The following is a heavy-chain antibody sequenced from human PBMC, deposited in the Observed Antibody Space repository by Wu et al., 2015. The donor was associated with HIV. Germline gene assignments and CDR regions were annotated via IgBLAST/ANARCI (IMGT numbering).Heavy chain of an antibody. CDR3: ARRYYVFWSGSREVPYYYYMDV. Sequence: QVQLVQSGAEVKKPGASVKVSCKASGYTFTSYGINWVRQAPGQGLEWMGWISAYNGNTNYAQKLQGRVTMTTDTSTSTAYMELRSLRSDDTAVYYXARRYYVFWSGSREVPYYYYMDVVGKGTTVTVSS. CDR1: GYTFTSYG. D-gene: IGHD3-3*01. V-gene: IGHV1-18*01. J-gene: IGHJ6*03. CDR2: ISAYNGNT.